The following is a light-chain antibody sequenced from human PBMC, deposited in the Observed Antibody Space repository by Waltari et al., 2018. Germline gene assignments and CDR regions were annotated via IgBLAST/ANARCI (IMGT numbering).Light chain of an antibody. V-gene: IGKV1-6*01. CDR1: QDIRND. CDR3: LQDYNFPYT. J-gene: IGKJ2*01. Sequence: AIQMTQSPSSLSASVGARVTITCRASQDIRNDLGWYQQTPGKAPKLLIYAASSLQSGVPSRFSGSGSGADFTLTISSLQPEDFATYYCLQDYNFPYTFGQGTKLQIK. CDR2: AAS.